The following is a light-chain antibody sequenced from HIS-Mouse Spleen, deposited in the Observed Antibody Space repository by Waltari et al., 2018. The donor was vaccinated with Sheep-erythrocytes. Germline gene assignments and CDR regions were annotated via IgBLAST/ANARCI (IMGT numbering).Light chain of an antibody. J-gene: IGKJ2*01. CDR2: AAS. CDR1: QSISSY. CDR3: QQSYSGPLYT. V-gene: IGKV1-39*01. Sequence: DIQMTQSPSSLSASVGDRVTITCRASQSISSYLNCYQQKPGKAPKLLIYAASSLQSGVPSRFSGSGSGTDFTLTISSLQPEDFATYYCQQSYSGPLYTFGQGTKLEIK.